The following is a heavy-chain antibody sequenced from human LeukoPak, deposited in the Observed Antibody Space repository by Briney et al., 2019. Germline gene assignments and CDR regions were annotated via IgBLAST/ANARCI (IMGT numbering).Heavy chain of an antibody. D-gene: IGHD3-10*01. Sequence: SEALSLTCTVSGGSISSYYWSWIRQPAGKGLEWIGRIYTSGSTNYNPSLKSRVTMSVDTSKNQFSLKLSSVTAADTAVYYCACEYYYYGSGSYYVPFQADAFGIWGQGAMVTVSS. CDR1: GGSISSYY. CDR2: IYTSGST. V-gene: IGHV4-4*07. CDR3: ACEYYYYGSGSYYVPFQADAFGI. J-gene: IGHJ3*02.